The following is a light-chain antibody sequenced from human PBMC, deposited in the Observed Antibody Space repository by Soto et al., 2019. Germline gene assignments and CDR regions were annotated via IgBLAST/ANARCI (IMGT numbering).Light chain of an antibody. CDR2: DVS. CDR1: SSVVAAYNF. V-gene: IGLV2-14*01. Sequence: QSVLTQPASVSGSPGQAVAISCTGTSSVVAAYNFVSWYQQHPGKAPKLMVFDVSNRPSGVSDRFSGSKSGKTASLTISGLQAEDEADYYCSSYTSGGNYVFGTGTKVTVL. J-gene: IGLJ1*01. CDR3: SSYTSGGNYV.